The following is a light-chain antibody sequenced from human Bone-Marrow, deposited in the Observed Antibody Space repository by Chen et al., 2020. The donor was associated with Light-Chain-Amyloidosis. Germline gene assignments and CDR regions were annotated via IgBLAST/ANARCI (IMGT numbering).Light chain of an antibody. CDR1: DLPTKY. V-gene: IGLV3-25*03. Sequence: SYELTQPPSVTVSPGQTARITCSGDDLPTKYAYWYQQKPGQAPVLVIHRDTERPAGISERFAGSSAGTTATLTISGVQAGDEADYHCQSADSSGTYEVIFGGGTKRTVL. J-gene: IGLJ2*01. CDR2: RDT. CDR3: QSADSSGTYEVI.